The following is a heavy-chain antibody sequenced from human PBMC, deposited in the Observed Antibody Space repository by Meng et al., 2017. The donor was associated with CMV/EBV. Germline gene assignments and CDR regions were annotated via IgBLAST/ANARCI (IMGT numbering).Heavy chain of an antibody. CDR1: GFTFSSYG. CDR3: AKDLGYCSSTSCYTPVLLDYYGMDV. Sequence: GESLKISCAASGFTFSSYGMHWVRQAPGKGLEWAAFIRYDGSNKYYADSVKGRFTISRDNSKNTLYLQMNSLRAEDTAVYYCAKDLGYCSSTSCYTPVLLDYYGMDVWGQGTTVTVSS. J-gene: IGHJ6*02. CDR2: IRYDGSNK. V-gene: IGHV3-30*02. D-gene: IGHD2-2*02.